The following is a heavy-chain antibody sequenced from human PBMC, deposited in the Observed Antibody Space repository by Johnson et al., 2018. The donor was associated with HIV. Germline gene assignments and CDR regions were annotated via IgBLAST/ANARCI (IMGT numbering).Heavy chain of an antibody. CDR3: ASRYTVDAFDI. CDR1: GFTFSSYW. CDR2: LGNDGRKK. Sequence: QVQLVESGGGLVQPGGSLRLSCAASGFTFSSYWMHWVRQAPGKGLEWVTLLGNDGRKKYFGDSVKGRFTISRDNSKNTLYLQMNSLRAEDTAVYYCASRYTVDAFDIWGQGTMVTVSS. V-gene: IGHV3-30*02. J-gene: IGHJ3*02. D-gene: IGHD1-1*01.